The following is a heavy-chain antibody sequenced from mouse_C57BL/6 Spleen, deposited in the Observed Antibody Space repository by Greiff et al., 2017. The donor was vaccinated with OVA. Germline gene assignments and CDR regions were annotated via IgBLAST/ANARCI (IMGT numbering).Heavy chain of an antibody. V-gene: IGHV10-1*01. CDR1: GFSFNTYA. CDR3: VRHAEDYYGNHFDY. CDR2: IRSKSNNYAT. J-gene: IGHJ2*01. Sequence: EVQLVESGGGLVQPKGSLKLSCAASGFSFNTYAMNWVRQAPGKGLEWVARIRSKSNNYATYYADSVKDRFTISRDDSESMLYLQMNNLKTEDTAMYYCVRHAEDYYGNHFDYWGQGTTLTVSS. D-gene: IGHD2-1*01.